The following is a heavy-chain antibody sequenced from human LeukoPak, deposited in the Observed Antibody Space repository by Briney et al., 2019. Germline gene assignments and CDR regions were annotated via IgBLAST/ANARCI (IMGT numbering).Heavy chain of an antibody. CDR3: ARDLGPAGSPGQGYCSAGSCYHTEHYFQH. J-gene: IGHJ1*01. CDR2: ISYDGSNK. V-gene: IGHV3-30*04. CDR1: GFTFSSYA. Sequence: PGGSLRLSCAASGFTFSSYAMHWVRQAPGKGLEWVAVISYDGSNKYYADSVKGRFTISRDNSKNTLYLQMNSLRAEDTAVYYCARDLGPAGSPGQGYCSAGSCYHTEHYFQHWGQGTLVTVSS. D-gene: IGHD2-15*01.